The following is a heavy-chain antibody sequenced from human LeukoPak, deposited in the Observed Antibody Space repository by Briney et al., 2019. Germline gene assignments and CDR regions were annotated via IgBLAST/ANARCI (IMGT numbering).Heavy chain of an antibody. Sequence: PGGSLRLSCAASGFTFSSYEMNWVRQAPGKGLEWVSYISSSSSYIYYADSVKGRFTISRDNAKNSLYLQMNSLRADDTAVYYCGATASDYWGQGTLVTVSS. V-gene: IGHV3-21*05. J-gene: IGHJ4*02. CDR2: ISSSSSYI. D-gene: IGHD1-26*01. CDR3: GATASDY. CDR1: GFTFSSYE.